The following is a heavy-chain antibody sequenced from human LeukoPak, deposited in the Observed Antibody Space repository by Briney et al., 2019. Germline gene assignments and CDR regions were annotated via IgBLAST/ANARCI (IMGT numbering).Heavy chain of an antibody. Sequence: GSLRLSCAASGFTFSSYWMTWVRQAPGKGLEWVANIKQDGSEKYYVDSVKGRFTISRDNAKNSLYLQMNSLRAEDTAVYYCARDRFSAVAGTGFDYWGQGTLVAVSS. D-gene: IGHD6-19*01. CDR1: GFTFSSYW. J-gene: IGHJ4*02. CDR2: IKQDGSEK. V-gene: IGHV3-7*01. CDR3: ARDRFSAVAGTGFDY.